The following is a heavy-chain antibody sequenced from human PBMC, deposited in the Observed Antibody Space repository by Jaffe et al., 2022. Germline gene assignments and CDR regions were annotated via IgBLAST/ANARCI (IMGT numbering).Heavy chain of an antibody. CDR3: ARARGFGGVIVPGDY. CDR2: INPSGAGAT. D-gene: IGHD3-16*02. Sequence: QVQLVQSGAEVKKPGASVKVSCKASGYTFTNYYLHWVRQAPGQGLEWMGIINPSGAGATTYAQKFQGRVTMTRDTSTSTVSMELSSLNSDDTAVYYCARARGFGGVIVPGDYWGQGTLVIVSS. CDR1: GYTFTNYY. J-gene: IGHJ4*02. V-gene: IGHV1-46*01.